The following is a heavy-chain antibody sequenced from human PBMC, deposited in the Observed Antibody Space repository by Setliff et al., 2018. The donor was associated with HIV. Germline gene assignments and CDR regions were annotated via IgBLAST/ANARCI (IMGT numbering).Heavy chain of an antibody. D-gene: IGHD4-17*01. Sequence: GSLRLSCAASGFTFSSYSMNWVRQAPGKGLEWVSSISSSSSYIYYADSVKGRFTISRDNAKNSLYLQMNSLRAEDTAVYYCARDTGMRDAAFDLWGQGTRVTVSS. CDR1: GFTFSSYS. CDR3: ARDTGMRDAAFDL. V-gene: IGHV3-21*01. CDR2: ISSSSSYI. J-gene: IGHJ3*01.